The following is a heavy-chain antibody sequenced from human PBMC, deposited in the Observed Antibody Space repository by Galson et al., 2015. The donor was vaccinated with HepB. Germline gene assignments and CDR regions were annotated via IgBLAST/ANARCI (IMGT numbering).Heavy chain of an antibody. CDR3: AYSGSYFDY. CDR2: IKEDGSEI. J-gene: IGHJ4*02. D-gene: IGHD1-26*01. V-gene: IGHV3-7*01. CDR1: GFTFGSYW. Sequence: SLRLSCAASGFTFGSYWIHWVRQAPGKGLEWVGNIKEDGSEINYVDSVKGRFTISRDNAKNSVYLQMSSLRAEDTAVYYCAYSGSYFDYWGQGTLVTVSS.